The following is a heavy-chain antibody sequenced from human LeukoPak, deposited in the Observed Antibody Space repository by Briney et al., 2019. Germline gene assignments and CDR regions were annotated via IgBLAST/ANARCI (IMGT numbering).Heavy chain of an antibody. CDR3: ARSRLQRKRAFDI. J-gene: IGHJ3*02. Sequence: SGTLSLTCAVYGVSFSGYYWSWIRQPPGKGLEWIAEINHSGSTNYYPSLKSRVTISVNTSKHQFSLKLSSVTAADTAVYYRARSRLQRKRAFDIWGQGTMVTASS. D-gene: IGHD3-16*01. CDR1: GVSFSGYY. CDR2: INHSGST. V-gene: IGHV4-34*01.